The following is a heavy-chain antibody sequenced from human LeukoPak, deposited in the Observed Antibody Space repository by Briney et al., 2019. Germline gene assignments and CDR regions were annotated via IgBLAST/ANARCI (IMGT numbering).Heavy chain of an antibody. J-gene: IGHJ5*02. CDR1: GGSISSYY. D-gene: IGHD2-2*01. CDR3: ARARYCSSTSCTRENWFDP. CDR2: IYTSGST. Sequence: SETLSLTCTVSGGSISSYYWSWIRQPAGKGLEWIGRIYTSGSTYYNPSLKSRVTISVDRSKNQFSLKLSSVTAADTAVYYCARARYCSSTSCTRENWFDPWGQGTLVTVSS. V-gene: IGHV4-4*07.